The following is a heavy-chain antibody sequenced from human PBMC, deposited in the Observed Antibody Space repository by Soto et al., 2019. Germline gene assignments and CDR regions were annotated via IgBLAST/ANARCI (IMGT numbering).Heavy chain of an antibody. Sequence: QVQLQESGPALVKPSETLSLMCTVSGGSIRSFYWSFIRQPPGKGLEWIGYIYYSGSTNYNPSLKSRVTLSLDVSKNQFSLKLNSVTAADTAVYYCARAYTSGWRQTDWYFDLWGRGALLTVSS. D-gene: IGHD6-19*01. CDR1: GGSIRSFY. J-gene: IGHJ2*01. V-gene: IGHV4-59*01. CDR2: IYYSGST. CDR3: ARAYTSGWRQTDWYFDL.